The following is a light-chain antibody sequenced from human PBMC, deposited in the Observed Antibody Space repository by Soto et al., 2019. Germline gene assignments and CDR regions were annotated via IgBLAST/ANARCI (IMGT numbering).Light chain of an antibody. CDR1: QSVSSN. V-gene: IGKV3-15*01. CDR2: GAS. Sequence: EIVMTQSPATLSVSPGERATLSCRASQSVSSNLAWYQQKPGQAPRLLIYGASTRATGIPARFSGSGSGTEFTLAIRSLQSEDCAVYYCQQYNNWPLWTFGQGTKVELK. J-gene: IGKJ1*01. CDR3: QQYNNWPLWT.